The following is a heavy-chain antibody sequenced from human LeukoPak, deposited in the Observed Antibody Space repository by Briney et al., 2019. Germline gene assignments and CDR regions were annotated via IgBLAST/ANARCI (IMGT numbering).Heavy chain of an antibody. D-gene: IGHD6-13*01. V-gene: IGHV4-61*01. CDR2: IFYSGST. CDR1: GGSISSGSYY. CDR3: ARDLRQQLVQNHYYYSMDV. J-gene: IGHJ6*03. Sequence: TGTRSFTGTVLGGSISSGSYYGSGIRQPPGRGLEWIGNIFYSGSTNYHPSLKSRVTISVDTSKHQFSLKLSSVTAADTAVYYCARDLRQQLVQNHYYYSMDVWGKGTTVTVSS.